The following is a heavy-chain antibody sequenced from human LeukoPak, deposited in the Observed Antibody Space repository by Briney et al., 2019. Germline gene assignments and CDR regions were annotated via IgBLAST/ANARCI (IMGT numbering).Heavy chain of an antibody. CDR3: ARVFVDAYYFYY. Sequence: ASVKVSCKVSGFTLTELSMHWVRQAPGKGLEWMGGFDPEDGETIYAQKFQGRVTMTEDTSTDTAYVDLRSKRPEHMAEYYCARVFVDAYYFYYWGQGTLVTVSS. CDR2: FDPEDGET. D-gene: IGHD3-10*02. J-gene: IGHJ4*02. CDR1: GFTLTELS. V-gene: IGHV1-24*01.